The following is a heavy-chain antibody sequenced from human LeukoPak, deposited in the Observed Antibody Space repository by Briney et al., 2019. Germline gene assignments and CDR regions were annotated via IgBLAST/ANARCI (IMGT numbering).Heavy chain of an antibody. CDR2: IYTTGST. D-gene: IGHD2-2*01. CDR1: GGSISSYY. J-gene: IGHJ4*02. CDR3: ARESVPAAPGSFDY. Sequence: SETLSLTCTVSGGSISSYYWSWIRQPAGKGLEWIGRIYTTGSTNYNPSLKSRVTMSVETSKNQFSLKLSSVTAADTAVYYCARESVPAAPGSFDYWGQGTLVTVSS. V-gene: IGHV4-4*07.